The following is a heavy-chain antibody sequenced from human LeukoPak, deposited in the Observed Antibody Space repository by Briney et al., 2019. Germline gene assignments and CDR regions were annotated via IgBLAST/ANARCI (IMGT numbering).Heavy chain of an antibody. J-gene: IGHJ4*02. D-gene: IGHD6-13*01. Sequence: GGSLRLSCAASGFTFSRYDMHWVRQATGKGLERVSGIGIAGDTYYPGSVKGRFTISRDDAKNSLYLQMNSLRAGDTAVYYCARGNGSSWYAPSFDYWGQGTLVTVSS. CDR2: IGIAGDT. V-gene: IGHV3-13*01. CDR1: GFTFSRYD. CDR3: ARGNGSSWYAPSFDY.